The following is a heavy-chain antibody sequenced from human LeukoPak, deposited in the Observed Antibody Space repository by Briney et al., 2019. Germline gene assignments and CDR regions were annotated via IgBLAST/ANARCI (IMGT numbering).Heavy chain of an antibody. V-gene: IGHV1-2*02. CDR1: GYTFTGYY. Sequence: GASVNVSCKASGYTFTGYYMHWVRQAPGQGLEWMGWINPNSGGTNYAQKFQGRVTMTRDTSISTAYMELSRLRSDDTAVYYCARQPDYYYYYMDVWGKGTTGTVSS. D-gene: IGHD1-14*01. CDR3: ARQPDYYYYYMDV. J-gene: IGHJ6*03. CDR2: INPNSGGT.